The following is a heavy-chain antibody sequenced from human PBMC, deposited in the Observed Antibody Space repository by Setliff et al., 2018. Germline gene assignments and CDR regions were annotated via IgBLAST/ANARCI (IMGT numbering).Heavy chain of an antibody. Sequence: PSETLSLTCAVSGAALSTYHWSWLRQPPGKGLEWIGYVSYGGSTKYNPSLGSRVTISLGAPKNQFSLKLTSVTAADTAVYYCARTGTTYYYSCMDVWGKGTTVTVSS. CDR1: GAALSTYH. CDR2: VSYGGST. CDR3: ARTGTTYYYSCMDV. V-gene: IGHV4-59*08. J-gene: IGHJ6*03. D-gene: IGHD3-22*01.